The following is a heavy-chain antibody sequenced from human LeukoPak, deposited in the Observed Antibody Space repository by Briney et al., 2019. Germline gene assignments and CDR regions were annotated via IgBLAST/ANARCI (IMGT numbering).Heavy chain of an antibody. D-gene: IGHD5-12*01. CDR1: GGSFSGYY. V-gene: IGHV4-34*01. CDR3: ARPLGGYALRWYFDL. Sequence: SETLSLTCAVYGGSFSGYYWSWIRQPPGKGLEWIGEINHSGSTNYNPSLKSRVTISVDTSKNQFSLKLSSVTAADTAVYYCARPLGGYALRWYFDLWGRGTLVTVSS. J-gene: IGHJ2*01. CDR2: INHSGST.